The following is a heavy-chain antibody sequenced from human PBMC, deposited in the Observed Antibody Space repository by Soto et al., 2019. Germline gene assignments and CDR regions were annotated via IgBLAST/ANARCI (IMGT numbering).Heavy chain of an antibody. D-gene: IGHD3-9*01. CDR3: ARDSSDILTGPTGYFDY. CDR2: IYYSGST. CDR1: GGSISSGGYY. J-gene: IGHJ4*02. V-gene: IGHV4-31*03. Sequence: SETLSLTCTVSGGSISSGGYYWSWIRQHPGKGLEWIGYIYYSGSTYYNPSLKSRVTISVDTSKNQFSLKLSPVTAADTAVYYCARDSSDILTGPTGYFDYWGQGTLVTVSS.